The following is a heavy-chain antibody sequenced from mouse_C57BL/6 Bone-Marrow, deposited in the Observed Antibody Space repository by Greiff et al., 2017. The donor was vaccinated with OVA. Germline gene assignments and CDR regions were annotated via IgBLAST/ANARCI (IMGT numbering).Heavy chain of an antibody. J-gene: IGHJ1*03. CDR2: ISNGGGST. Sequence: EVKVEESGGGLVQPGGSLKLSCAASGFTFSDYYMYWVRQTPEKRLEWVAYISNGGGSTYYPDTVKGRFTISRANAKNTLYLQMSRLKSEDTAMYYCARRRGSSPRYFDVWGTGTTVTVSS. V-gene: IGHV5-12*01. D-gene: IGHD1-1*01. CDR1: GFTFSDYY. CDR3: ARRRGSSPRYFDV.